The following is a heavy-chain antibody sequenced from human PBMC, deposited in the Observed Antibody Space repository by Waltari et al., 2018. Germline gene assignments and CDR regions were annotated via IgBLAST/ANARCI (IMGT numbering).Heavy chain of an antibody. D-gene: IGHD3-16*01. J-gene: IGHJ4*02. CDR2: IQNSVRAT. CDR1: GFTFSSYG. V-gene: IGHV3-30*02. Sequence: QVQVVESGGGVVQPGGSLRLSCAASGFTFSSYGMHWVRQAPGKGLEWVAFIQNSVRATYYADSLKGRFTISRDNSKNTLYLQMNSLRAEDTAVYYCAKDGKNWGSWTNWGQGTLVTVSS. CDR3: AKDGKNWGSWTN.